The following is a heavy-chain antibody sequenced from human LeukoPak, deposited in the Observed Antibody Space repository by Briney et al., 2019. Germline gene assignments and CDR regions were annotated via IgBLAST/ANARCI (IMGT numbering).Heavy chain of an antibody. Sequence: PGGSLRLSCAASGFTFSSYGMHWVRQAPGKGLGWVAVISYDGSNKYYADSVKGRFTISRDNSKNTLYLQMNSLRAEDTAVYYCARERNSGFAYWGQGTLVTVSS. CDR1: GFTFSSYG. CDR2: ISYDGSNK. J-gene: IGHJ4*02. CDR3: ARERNSGFAY. D-gene: IGHD1-26*01. V-gene: IGHV3-30*03.